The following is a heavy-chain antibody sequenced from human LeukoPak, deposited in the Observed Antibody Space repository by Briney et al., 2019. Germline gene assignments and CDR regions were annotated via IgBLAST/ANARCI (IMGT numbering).Heavy chain of an antibody. J-gene: IGHJ4*02. CDR3: AKVGWELDYYDSSGYWGFDY. Sequence: PGGSLRLSCAASGFTFSSYGMHWVRQAPGKGLEWVAVISYDGSNKYYADSVKGRFTISRDNSKNTLYLQMNSLRAEDTAVYYCAKVGWELDYYDSSGYWGFDYWGQGTLVTVSS. V-gene: IGHV3-30*18. CDR2: ISYDGSNK. CDR1: GFTFSSYG. D-gene: IGHD3-22*01.